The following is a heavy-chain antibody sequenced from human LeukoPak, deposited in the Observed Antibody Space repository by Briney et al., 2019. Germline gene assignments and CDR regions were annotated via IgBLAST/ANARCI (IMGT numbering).Heavy chain of an antibody. V-gene: IGHV3-21*04. J-gene: IGHJ3*02. D-gene: IGHD4-17*01. CDR3: AKGGYGDYFYAFDI. CDR2: ISSSSSYI. CDR1: GFTFSRHS. Sequence: PGGSLRLSCAASGFTFSRHSINWVRQAPGKGLEWVSSISSSSSYIYYADSVKGRFTISRDNSKNTLYLQMNSLRAEDTAVYYCAKGGYGDYFYAFDIWGQGTMVTVSS.